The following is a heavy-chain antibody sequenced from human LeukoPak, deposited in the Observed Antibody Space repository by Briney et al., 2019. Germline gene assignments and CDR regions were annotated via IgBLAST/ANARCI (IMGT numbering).Heavy chain of an antibody. CDR2: ISGSGGST. Sequence: PGGSLRLSCAASGFTFSSYAMSWVRQAPGKGLEWVSAISGSGGSTYYADSVKGRFTISRDNSKNTLYLQMNSLRAEDTAVYYCAKWKRDYDFWSGYSSQYYFDYWGQGTLVTVSS. J-gene: IGHJ4*02. D-gene: IGHD3-3*01. CDR1: GFTFSSYA. CDR3: AKWKRDYDFWSGYSSQYYFDY. V-gene: IGHV3-23*01.